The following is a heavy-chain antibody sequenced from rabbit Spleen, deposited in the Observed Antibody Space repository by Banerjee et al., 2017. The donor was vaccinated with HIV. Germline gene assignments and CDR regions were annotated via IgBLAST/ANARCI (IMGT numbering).Heavy chain of an antibody. Sequence: QSLEESGGDLVKPGASLTLTCTASGFSFSSSDYMCWVRQAPGKGLEWISCIAGGSSGFTYSATWAKGRFTISKTSSTTVTLQMTSLTVADRATYFCARDTGSSFSSYGMDLWGPGTLVT. V-gene: IGHV1S40*01. CDR3: ARDTGSSFSSYGMDL. CDR2: IAGGSSGFT. CDR1: GFSFSSSDY. J-gene: IGHJ6*01. D-gene: IGHD8-1*01.